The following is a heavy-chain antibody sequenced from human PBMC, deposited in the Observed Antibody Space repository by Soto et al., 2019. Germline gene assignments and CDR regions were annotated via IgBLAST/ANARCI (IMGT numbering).Heavy chain of an antibody. Sequence: QVQLVESGGGVVQPGRSLRLSCAASGFTFSSYAMQWVRQAPCKGLEWVAVISYDGSNKYYADSVKGRFTISRDNSKNTLYLQMNSLRAEDTAVYYCARAYEGDYFDYWGQGTLVTVSS. CDR1: GFTFSSYA. J-gene: IGHJ4*02. CDR2: ISYDGSNK. V-gene: IGHV3-30-3*01. D-gene: IGHD3-16*01. CDR3: ARAYEGDYFDY.